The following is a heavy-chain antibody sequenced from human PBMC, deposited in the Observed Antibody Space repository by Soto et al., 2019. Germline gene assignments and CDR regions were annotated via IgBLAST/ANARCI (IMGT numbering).Heavy chain of an antibody. CDR2: IKQDGSEK. CDR1: GFTFNNYA. Sequence: GGSLRLSCAASGFTFNNYAMGWVRQAPGKGLEWVASIKQDGSEKYYVDSVKGRFTISRDNAKNSLYLQMNSLRAEDTAMYYCARARWLSVGGDYWGQGTLVTVSS. D-gene: IGHD3-10*01. J-gene: IGHJ4*02. CDR3: ARARWLSVGGDY. V-gene: IGHV3-7*01.